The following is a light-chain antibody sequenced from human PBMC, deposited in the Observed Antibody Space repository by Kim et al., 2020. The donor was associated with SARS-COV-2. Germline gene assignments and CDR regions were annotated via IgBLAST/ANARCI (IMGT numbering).Light chain of an antibody. CDR2: AAS. J-gene: IGKJ1*01. Sequence: EIVLTQSPGTLSLSPGERATLSCRASQSVSGSNLAWYQQKGGQAPSLLMYAASSRATGIADMFSGSASGTDFTLTIGRLEPDDLAVYCCQQYDYSLWTFGQGTKVDIK. V-gene: IGKV3-20*01. CDR1: QSVSGSN. CDR3: QQYDYSLWT.